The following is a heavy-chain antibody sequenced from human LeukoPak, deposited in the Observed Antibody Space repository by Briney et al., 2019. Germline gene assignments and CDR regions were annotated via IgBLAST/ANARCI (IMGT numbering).Heavy chain of an antibody. D-gene: IGHD3-16*01. CDR3: TREVWGSFGY. CDR2: ISPSASNT. J-gene: IGHJ4*02. CDR1: GFTFNIYA. V-gene: IGHV3-23*01. Sequence: PGGSLRLSCAAAGFTFNIYATTWVRQAPGKGLEWVSAISPSASNTYYADSVKGRFTISRDNSKNTLYLQMNSLRAEDTAVYYCTREVWGSFGYWGQGALVTVSS.